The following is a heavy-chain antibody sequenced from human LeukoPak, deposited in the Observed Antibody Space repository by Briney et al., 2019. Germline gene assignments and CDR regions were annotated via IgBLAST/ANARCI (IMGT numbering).Heavy chain of an antibody. CDR3: ARGDIQSDY. Sequence: ASVKVSCKASGYTFSAYYMHWVRQAPGQGLEWMGWIDPNSGGTNYAQNFQGRATMTRDTSISTAYMELSSLRSDDTAVYYCARGDIQSDYWGQGTQVTVSS. J-gene: IGHJ4*02. V-gene: IGHV1-2*02. CDR2: IDPNSGGT. CDR1: GYTFSAYY.